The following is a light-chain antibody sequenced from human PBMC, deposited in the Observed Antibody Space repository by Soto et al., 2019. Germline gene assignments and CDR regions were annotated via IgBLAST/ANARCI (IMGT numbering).Light chain of an antibody. CDR1: SSNIGRNS. Sequence: QSVLTQPPSASGTPGQRVTISCSGSSSNIGRNSMSWYQQRPGTAPKVLIYTNDQRPSGVPDRFSGSKSGTSASLAISGLQFEDEADYYCATWDDSLYGYVFGTGTKLTVL. J-gene: IGLJ1*01. CDR2: TND. V-gene: IGLV1-44*01. CDR3: ATWDDSLYGYV.